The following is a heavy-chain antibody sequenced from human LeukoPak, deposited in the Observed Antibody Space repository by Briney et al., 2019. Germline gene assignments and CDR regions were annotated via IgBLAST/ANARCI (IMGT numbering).Heavy chain of an antibody. J-gene: IGHJ4*02. V-gene: IGHV4-30-2*01. CDR1: GGSISSGGYS. D-gene: IGHD5-12*01. Sequence: PSETLSLTCAVSGGSISSGGYSWSWIRQPPGKGLEWIGYIYHSGSTYYNPSLKSRVTISVDRSKNQFSLKLSSVTAADTAVYYCARGLVATSDFDYWGQGTLVTVSS. CDR2: IYHSGST. CDR3: ARGLVATSDFDY.